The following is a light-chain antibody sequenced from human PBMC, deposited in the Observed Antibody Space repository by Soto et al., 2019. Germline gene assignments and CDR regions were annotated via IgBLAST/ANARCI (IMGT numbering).Light chain of an antibody. J-gene: IGLJ3*02. Sequence: QSVLPQPPSASGTPGQRVTISCSGSDSNIGSNTVNWYQQVPGTAPKLLIYSNSQRPSGVPDRFSGSKSGTSASLAISGLQSEDEADYYCAAWDDSLNGRAVFGGGTKLTVL. CDR3: AAWDDSLNGRAV. CDR2: SNS. V-gene: IGLV1-44*01. CDR1: DSNIGSNT.